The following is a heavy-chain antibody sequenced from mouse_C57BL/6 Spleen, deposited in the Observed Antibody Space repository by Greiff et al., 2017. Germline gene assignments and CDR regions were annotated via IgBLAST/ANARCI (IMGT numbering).Heavy chain of an antibody. Sequence: VQLQQSGPELVKPGASVKISCKASGYTFTDYYMNWVKQSHGKSLEWIGDINPNNGGTSYNQKFKGKATLTVDKSSSTAYMELRSLTSEDSAVYYCARDYYEDYWGQGTTLTVSS. D-gene: IGHD1-1*01. J-gene: IGHJ2*01. CDR1: GYTFTDYY. CDR3: ARDYYEDY. CDR2: INPNNGGT. V-gene: IGHV1-26*01.